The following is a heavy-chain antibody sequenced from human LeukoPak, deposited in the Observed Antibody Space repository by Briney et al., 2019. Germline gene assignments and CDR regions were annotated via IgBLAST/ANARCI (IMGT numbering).Heavy chain of an antibody. V-gene: IGHV1-2*02. CDR2: INPNSGGT. J-gene: IGHJ4*02. Sequence: ASVKVSCKASGYTFASYYMHWVGQAPGQGGEWMGWINPNSGGTNYAQKFHGRVTMTRHTSISTAYMELSRLRSDDTAVYYCARENCTNGVCYKQLDYWGQGTLVTVSS. D-gene: IGHD2-8*01. CDR1: GYTFASYY. CDR3: ARENCTNGVCYKQLDY.